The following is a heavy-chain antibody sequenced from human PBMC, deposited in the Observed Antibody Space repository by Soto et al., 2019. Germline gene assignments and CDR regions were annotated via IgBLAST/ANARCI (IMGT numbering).Heavy chain of an antibody. Sequence: QVQLVESGGGVVQPGRSLRLSCVASGFTFSTSGMHWVRQAPGKGLEWVAVISFDGSDIYYADSVKGRFTISRDNSKSTLYLQMNSLRAEDTAVYYCARDASSGWYLYFHHWGQGTLVTVSS. CDR3: ARDASSGWYLYFHH. CDR2: ISFDGSDI. CDR1: GFTFSTSG. V-gene: IGHV3-30*03. J-gene: IGHJ1*01. D-gene: IGHD6-19*01.